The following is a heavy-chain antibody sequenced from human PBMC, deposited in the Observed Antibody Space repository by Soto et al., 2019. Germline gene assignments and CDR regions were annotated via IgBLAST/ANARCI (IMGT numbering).Heavy chain of an antibody. D-gene: IGHD6-19*01. CDR1: GFTFSKYG. J-gene: IGHJ4*02. CDR2: ISGSGGST. CDR3: AKEGEYSSGWDNFDY. Sequence: PGGSLRLSCTASGFTFSKYGMTWVRQAPGKGLEWVSGISGSGGSTYYADSVKGRFTISRDNSKNTLYLQMNSLRAEDTAVYYCAKEGEYSSGWDNFDYWGQGTLVTVAS. V-gene: IGHV3-23*01.